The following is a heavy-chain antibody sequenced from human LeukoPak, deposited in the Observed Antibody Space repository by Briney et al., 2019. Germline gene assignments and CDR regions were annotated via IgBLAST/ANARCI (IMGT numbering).Heavy chain of an antibody. CDR3: ARLGGIFWGSSSDY. J-gene: IGHJ4*02. Sequence: NSSETLSLTCIVSGASINDDYWSWIRQPPGKGLEWIGYIHYSVASNYNPSLNSRVTMSIDTSKNQVSMKLISVTAADTAVYYCARLGGIFWGSSSDYWGQGVLVTVSS. D-gene: IGHD2-21*01. CDR2: IHYSVAS. V-gene: IGHV4-59*08. CDR1: GASINDDY.